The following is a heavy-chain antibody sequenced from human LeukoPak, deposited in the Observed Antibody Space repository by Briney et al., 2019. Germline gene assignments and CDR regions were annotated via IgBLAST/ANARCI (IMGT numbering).Heavy chain of an antibody. Sequence: PWVSVKVSCKASGYTFSNYGISWVRQAPGQGLEWMGWISTYNGNTKYAQKFQGSVTMTIDTSTSTAYMELRSLRSDDTAVYYCAREPADYWGQGTLVTVPS. J-gene: IGHJ4*02. CDR3: AREPADY. V-gene: IGHV1-18*01. CDR1: GYTFSNYG. CDR2: ISTYNGNT.